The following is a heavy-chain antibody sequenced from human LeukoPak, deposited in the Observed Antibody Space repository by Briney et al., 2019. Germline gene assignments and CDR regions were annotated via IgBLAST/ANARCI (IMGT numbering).Heavy chain of an antibody. CDR1: GGSISSSTHY. J-gene: IGHJ4*02. V-gene: IGHV4-39*01. CDR3: VRSNY. CDR2: IYYSGST. Sequence: SETLSLTCTVSGGSISSSTHYWGWVRQPPGKGPEWIGSIYYSGSTYYNPSLKSRVTISVDTSKNQFSLKLSSVTAADTAVYYCVRSNYWGQGTLVTVSS.